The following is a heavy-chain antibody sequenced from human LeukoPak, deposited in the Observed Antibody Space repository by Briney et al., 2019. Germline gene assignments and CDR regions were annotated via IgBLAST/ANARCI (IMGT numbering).Heavy chain of an antibody. CDR2: TTTSGGTT. J-gene: IGHJ4*02. CDR1: TLTFSSYA. CDR3: ATARGGY. Sequence: PGGSLRLSCAASTLTFSSYAMGWVRQAPGKGLEWVSGTTTSGGTTYYADSVKGRFTISRDNSKNTLSLQMTSLRAEDTAVYYCATARGGYWGQGTLVTVSS. V-gene: IGHV3-23*01. D-gene: IGHD2-15*01.